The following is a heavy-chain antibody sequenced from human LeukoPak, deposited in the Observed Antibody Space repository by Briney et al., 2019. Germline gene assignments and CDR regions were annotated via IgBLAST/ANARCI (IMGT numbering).Heavy chain of an antibody. D-gene: IGHD6-13*01. J-gene: IGHJ5*02. CDR2: SYHSGSN. CDR1: GYSISSGYY. Sequence: SETLSLTCTVYGYSISSGYYWGWVRQPTGKGLGWIGSSYHSGSNYYNPSLKSRVTISIDTSKNQFSLKLSSVTAADTAVYYCARERIAAANNFFYRGGQGTLVTVS. CDR3: ARERIAAANNFFYR. V-gene: IGHV4-38-2*02.